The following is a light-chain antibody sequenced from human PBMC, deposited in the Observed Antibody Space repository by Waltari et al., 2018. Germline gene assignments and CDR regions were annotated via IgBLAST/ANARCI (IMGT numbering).Light chain of an antibody. CDR2: DDR. J-gene: IGLJ3*02. CDR1: NIGTYS. Sequence: SYVLTQPPSVSVAPGQTATITCGGDNIGTYSVHWYHQKPGQAPVLVFYDDRDRPPGSPGRCSGSNSGNTATLTISRVEAADEADYYCQVWDNRRDHRWVFGGGTKLTVL. V-gene: IGLV3-21*02. CDR3: QVWDNRRDHRWV.